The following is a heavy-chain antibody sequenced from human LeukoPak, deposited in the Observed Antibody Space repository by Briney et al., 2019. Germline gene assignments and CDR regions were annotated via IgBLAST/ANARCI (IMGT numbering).Heavy chain of an antibody. CDR3: ARESGFITMVRGVHPNFDY. D-gene: IGHD3-10*01. CDR1: GYTFTSYG. Sequence: ASVKVSCKASGYTFTSYGISWVRQAPGQGLEWMGWISAYNGNTNYAQKFQGRVTITADKSTSTAYMELSSLRSEDTAVYYCARESGFITMVRGVHPNFDYWGQGTLVTVSS. J-gene: IGHJ4*02. V-gene: IGHV1-18*01. CDR2: ISAYNGNT.